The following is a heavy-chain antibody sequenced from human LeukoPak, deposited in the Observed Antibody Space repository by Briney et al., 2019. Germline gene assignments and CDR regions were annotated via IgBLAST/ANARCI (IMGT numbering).Heavy chain of an antibody. CDR3: ARENAYNWNYVSWFDP. D-gene: IGHD1-7*01. J-gene: IGHJ5*02. Sequence: ASVKVSCKASGYTFTSYGISWVRQAPGQGLEWMGWISAYNGNTNYAQKLQGRVTMTTDKSTSTAYMELSSLRSEDTAVYYCARENAYNWNYVSWFDPWGQGTLVTVSS. CDR2: ISAYNGNT. V-gene: IGHV1-18*01. CDR1: GYTFTSYG.